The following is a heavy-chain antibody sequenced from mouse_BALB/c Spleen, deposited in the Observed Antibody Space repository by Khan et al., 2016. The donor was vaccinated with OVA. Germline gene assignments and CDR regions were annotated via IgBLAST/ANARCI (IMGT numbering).Heavy chain of an antibody. CDR3: ARGYDFFAY. V-gene: IGHV1-26*01. CDR1: GYSFTGYY. CDR2: VNPNTGNT. D-gene: IGHD2-14*01. Sequence: VQLKQSGSDLVKPGASVKMSCKASGYSFTGYYMNWVKQSHGKSLECIGRVNPNTGNTNYNQKFRGKAILIVDTSSSTAYMELRSLTSEDSAVYYCARGYDFFAYWGQGTLVTVSA. J-gene: IGHJ3*01.